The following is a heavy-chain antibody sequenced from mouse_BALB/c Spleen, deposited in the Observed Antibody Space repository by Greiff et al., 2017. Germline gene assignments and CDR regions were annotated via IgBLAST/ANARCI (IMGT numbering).Heavy chain of an antibody. J-gene: IGHJ1*01. Sequence: QVQLKESGPGLVAPSQSLSITCTVSGFSLTGYGVNWVRQPPGKGLEWLGMIWGDGSTDYNSALKSRLSISKDNSKSQVFLKMNSLQTDDTARYYCARALRRGYFDVWGAGTTVTVSS. CDR1: GFSLTGYG. D-gene: IGHD2-12*01. V-gene: IGHV2-6-7*01. CDR2: IWGDGST. CDR3: ARALRRGYFDV.